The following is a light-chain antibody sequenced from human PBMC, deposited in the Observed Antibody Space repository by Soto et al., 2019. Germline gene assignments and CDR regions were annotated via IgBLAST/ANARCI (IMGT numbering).Light chain of an antibody. CDR2: VDS. Sequence: DIVMTQSPLSLAVTPVEPASISLRSSQTLLQSNGHXYVSWYLQKXGQSPQXXIYVDSSRASGVPDRFSASGAGTDFTRKITRVEAEDVGIYYCMQTVQITVTFGQGTRLEIK. V-gene: IGKV2-28*01. CDR1: QTLLQSNGHXY. J-gene: IGKJ5*01. CDR3: MQTVQITVT.